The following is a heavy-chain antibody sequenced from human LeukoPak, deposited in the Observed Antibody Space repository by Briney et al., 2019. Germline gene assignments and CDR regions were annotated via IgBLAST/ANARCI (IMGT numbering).Heavy chain of an antibody. D-gene: IGHD3-10*01. CDR2: IYTSGST. V-gene: IGHV4-59*10. Sequence: SETLSLTCAVYGGSFSGYYWSWIRQPAGKGLEWIGRIYTSGSTNYNPSLKSRVTMSVDTSKNQFSLKLSSVTAADTAVYYCARTTMVRGTYYMGVWGKGTTVTISS. CDR3: ARTTMVRGTYYMGV. J-gene: IGHJ6*03. CDR1: GGSFSGYY.